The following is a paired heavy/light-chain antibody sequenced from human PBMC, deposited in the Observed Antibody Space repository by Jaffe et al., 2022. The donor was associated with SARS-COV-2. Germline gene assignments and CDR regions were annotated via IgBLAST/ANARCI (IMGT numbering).Light chain of an antibody. J-gene: IGLJ3*02. CDR3: QSADSSGTYPRV. CDR2: KDS. Sequence: SYELTQPPSVSVSPGQTARITCSGDALPKQYAYWYQQKPGQAPVLVIYKDSERPSGIPERFSGSSSGTTVTLTISGVQAEDEADYYCQSADSSGTYPRVFGGGTKLTVL. V-gene: IGLV3-25*03. CDR1: ALPKQY.
Heavy chain of an antibody. CDR2: ISGSGGST. Sequence: EVQLLESGGGLVQPGGSLRLSCAASGFTFSSYAMSWVRQAPGKGLEWVSAISGSGGSTYYADSVKGRFTISRDNSKNTLYLQMNSLRAEDTAVYYCAKDENEYSSSSTGTLFDYWGQGTLVTVSS. J-gene: IGHJ4*02. CDR3: AKDENEYSSSSTGTLFDY. V-gene: IGHV3-23*01. CDR1: GFTFSSYA. D-gene: IGHD6-6*01.